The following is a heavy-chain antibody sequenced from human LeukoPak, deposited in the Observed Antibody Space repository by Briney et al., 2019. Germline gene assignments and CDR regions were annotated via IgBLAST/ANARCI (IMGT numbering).Heavy chain of an antibody. CDR2: IYYSGST. J-gene: IGHJ5*02. CDR1: GGSISSGGYY. CDR3: ARGIAAAGMFP. D-gene: IGHD6-13*01. V-gene: IGHV4-31*03. Sequence: SETLSLTCTVSGGSISSGGYYWSWIRQHPGKGLEWIGYIYYSGSTYYNPSLKSRVTISVDTSKNQFSLKLSSVAAADTAVYYCARGIAAAGMFPWGQGTLVTVSS.